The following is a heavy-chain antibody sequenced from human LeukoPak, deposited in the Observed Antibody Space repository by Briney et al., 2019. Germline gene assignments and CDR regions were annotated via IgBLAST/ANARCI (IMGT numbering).Heavy chain of an antibody. CDR3: ARDLRTPSDTNIAIDY. V-gene: IGHV3-74*01. CDR2: INSDGSRT. J-gene: IGHJ4*02. D-gene: IGHD4-23*01. CDR1: GFTFSSYW. Sequence: GVLRLSCAASGFTFSSYWMHWVRQGPGKGLVWVSRINSDGSRTNYADSVKGRFTISRDNAKNTLYLQMNSLRAEDTAVYYCARDLRTPSDTNIAIDYWGQGTLVTVSS.